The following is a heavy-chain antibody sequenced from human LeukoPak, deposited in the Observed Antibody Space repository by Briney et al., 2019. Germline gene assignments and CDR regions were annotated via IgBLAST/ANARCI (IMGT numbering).Heavy chain of an antibody. CDR3: ARGPLADILTGYYSIDFDY. J-gene: IGHJ4*02. Sequence: SETLSLTCAVYGGSFSGYYRSWIRQPPGKGLEWIGEINHSGSTNYNPSLKSRVTISVDTSKNQFSLKLSSVTAADTAVYYCARGPLADILTGYYSIDFDYWGQGTLVTVSS. CDR2: INHSGST. D-gene: IGHD3-9*01. V-gene: IGHV4-34*01. CDR1: GGSFSGYY.